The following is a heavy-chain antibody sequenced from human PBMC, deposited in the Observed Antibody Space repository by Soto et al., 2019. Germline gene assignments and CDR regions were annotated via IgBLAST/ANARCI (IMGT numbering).Heavy chain of an antibody. CDR2: ISSVGTTT. CDR1: GFTITDYY. V-gene: IGHV3-11*01. J-gene: IGHJ6*02. Sequence: GGSLRLSCGASGFTITDYYMSWIRQAPGKGLEWVSHISSVGTTTYYADSVKGRFSISMDNAKNSLYLQMNSLRAEDTAVYYCARDQEGSGSHWLGYNYYAMDVWGQGTRVTFSS. CDR3: ARDQEGSGSHWLGYNYYAMDV. D-gene: IGHD3-10*01.